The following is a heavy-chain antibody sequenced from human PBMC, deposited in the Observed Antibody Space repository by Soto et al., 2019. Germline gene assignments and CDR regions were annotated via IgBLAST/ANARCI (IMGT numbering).Heavy chain of an antibody. D-gene: IGHD2-21*02. J-gene: IGHJ4*02. Sequence: SGTLSLTXTVSGGSISRYYWSCIRQPPGKGLEWIGEINHSGSTNYNPSLKSRVTISVDTSKNQFSLKLSSVTAADTAVYYCARDHGGNSDVWGQGTLVTVSS. V-gene: IGHV4-34*01. CDR2: INHSGST. CDR1: GGSISRYY. CDR3: ARDHGGNSDV.